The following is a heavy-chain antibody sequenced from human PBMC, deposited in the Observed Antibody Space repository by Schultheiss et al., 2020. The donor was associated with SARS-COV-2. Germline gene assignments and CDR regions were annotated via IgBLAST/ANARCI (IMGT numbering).Heavy chain of an antibody. Sequence: SETLSLTCTVSGGSISSGDYYWTWIRQHPVQGLEWLGYIYYSGSTYYNPSLKSRVTISVDTSKNQFSLKLSSVTAADTAVYYCARGGEGVAVAGKGVNWFDPWGQGTLVTVSS. CDR1: GGSISSGDYY. V-gene: IGHV4-31*03. CDR3: ARGGEGVAVAGKGVNWFDP. D-gene: IGHD6-19*01. CDR2: IYYSGST. J-gene: IGHJ5*02.